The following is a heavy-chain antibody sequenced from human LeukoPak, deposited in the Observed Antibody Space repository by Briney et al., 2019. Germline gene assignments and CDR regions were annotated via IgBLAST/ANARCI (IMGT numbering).Heavy chain of an antibody. J-gene: IGHJ6*02. CDR3: ARGEYDSSAPYYYGMDV. CDR2: MSSTSTTI. D-gene: IGHD3-22*01. V-gene: IGHV3-48*01. CDR1: GFIFGDYN. Sequence: GGSLRLSCAASGFIFGDYNMNWVRQVPGKGLEWISYMSSTSTTIFYADSVKGRFTISRDNAKNSLYLQMNSLRAEDTAVYFCARGEYDSSAPYYYGMDVWGQGTTVTVSS.